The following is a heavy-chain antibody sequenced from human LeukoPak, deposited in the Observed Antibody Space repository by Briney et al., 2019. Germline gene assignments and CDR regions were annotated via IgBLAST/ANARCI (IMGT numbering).Heavy chain of an antibody. CDR2: IYPGDSDT. Sequence: GASLQISCEGSGSSFTSYWIGWGRQLPGKGLEWMGIIYPGDSDTRYSPSFQGQVTISADKSISTAYLQWSSLKASDTAMYYCARHVRMVRGVIEYFDYWGQGTLVTVSS. J-gene: IGHJ4*02. CDR3: ARHVRMVRGVIEYFDY. CDR1: GSSFTSYW. V-gene: IGHV5-51*01. D-gene: IGHD3-10*01.